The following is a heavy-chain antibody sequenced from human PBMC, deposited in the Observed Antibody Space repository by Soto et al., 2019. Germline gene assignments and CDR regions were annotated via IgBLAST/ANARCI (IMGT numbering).Heavy chain of an antibody. CDR3: ARPRDCSGGSCYSLDAFDI. CDR1: GGSISRSSYY. Sequence: PSETLSLTCTVSGGSISRSSYYWGWIRQPPGKGLEWIGSIYYSGSTYYHPSLKSRVTISVDTSKNQFSLKLRSVTAADTAVYYCARPRDCSGGSCYSLDAFDIWGQGTMVTVSS. J-gene: IGHJ3*02. D-gene: IGHD2-15*01. CDR2: IYYSGST. V-gene: IGHV4-39*01.